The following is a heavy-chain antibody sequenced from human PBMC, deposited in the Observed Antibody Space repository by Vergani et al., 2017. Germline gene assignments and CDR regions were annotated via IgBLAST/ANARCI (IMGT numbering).Heavy chain of an antibody. CDR3: ARDGLYDFWSGYYWYFDL. J-gene: IGHJ2*01. CDR1: GFTFSSYW. D-gene: IGHD3-3*01. CDR2: IKQDGSEK. V-gene: IGHV3-7*03. Sequence: EVQLVESGGGLVQPGGSLRLSCAASGFTFSSYWMSWVRQAPGKGLEWVANIKQDGSEKYYVDSVKGRFTISRDNAKNSLYLQMNSMRAEDTAVYYCARDGLYDFWSGYYWYFDLWGRGTLITVSS.